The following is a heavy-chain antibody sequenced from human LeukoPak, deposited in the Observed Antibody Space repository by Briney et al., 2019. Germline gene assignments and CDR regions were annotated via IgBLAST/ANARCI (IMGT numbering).Heavy chain of an antibody. CDR3: ARVPECSMHAFDI. CDR2: ISSSSTYI. J-gene: IGHJ3*02. CDR1: GFTFSNYN. V-gene: IGHV3-21*01. Sequence: GGSLRLSCAASGFTFSNYNMNWVRQAPGKGLEWVSSISSSSTYIYYADSVKGRFTISRDNAKNSLYLQMNSLRAEDTAVYYCARVPECSMHAFDIWGQGTMVTVSS. D-gene: IGHD3-3*02.